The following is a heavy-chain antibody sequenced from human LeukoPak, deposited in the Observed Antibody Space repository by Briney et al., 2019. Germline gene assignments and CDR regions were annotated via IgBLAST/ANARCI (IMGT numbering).Heavy chain of an antibody. J-gene: IGHJ4*02. CDR3: AREHYGPDY. CDR1: GFTDSSYE. Sequence: GGSLRLSCSGFTDSSYEMNWVRQAPGKGLEWVSYISGSGNTIYYADSVRGRFTISRDNAKNSLYLQMNSLRADDTAVYYCAREHYGPDYWGQGTLVTVSS. V-gene: IGHV3-48*03. D-gene: IGHD4-17*01. CDR2: ISGSGNTI.